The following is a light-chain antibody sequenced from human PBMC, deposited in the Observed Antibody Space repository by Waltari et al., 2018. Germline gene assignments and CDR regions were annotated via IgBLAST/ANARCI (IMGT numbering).Light chain of an antibody. J-gene: IGLJ1*01. CDR1: TTDVVSYHL. CDR3: CSCAPNSLCV. CDR2: DVN. Sequence: QSALTQPASVSGSPVQSIPISCPGTTTDVVSYHLFTWYHQHPGKAPKLLIYDVNKRPSGISSRFSGSKSGNTASLTISGLQAEDEADYYCCSCAPNSLCVFGIGTKVTVL. V-gene: IGLV2-23*02.